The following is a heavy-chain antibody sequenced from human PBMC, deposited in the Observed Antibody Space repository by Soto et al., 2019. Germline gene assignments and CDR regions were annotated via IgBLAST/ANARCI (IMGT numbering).Heavy chain of an antibody. D-gene: IGHD2-15*01. J-gene: IGHJ4*02. CDR3: ARPLVAATDY. Sequence: PGESLKISCKGSGYNFNRYWIGWVRQMPGKGLEWMGVVYPGDSDTRYSPSFQGQVTISADKSISTAYLQWSSLKASDTAMYYCARPLVAATDYWGQGTLVTVSS. CDR2: VYPGDSDT. CDR1: GYNFNRYW. V-gene: IGHV5-51*01.